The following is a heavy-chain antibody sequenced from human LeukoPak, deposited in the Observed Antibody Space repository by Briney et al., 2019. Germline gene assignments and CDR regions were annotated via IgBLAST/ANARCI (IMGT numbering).Heavy chain of an antibody. V-gene: IGHV1-18*01. CDR1: GYTFTSYD. CDR2: ITPYNGNT. CDR3: ARDSDDSGYDWFVY. D-gene: IGHD5-12*01. Sequence: ASVKVSCKASGYTFTSYDITWVRQAPGQGLEWMGWITPYNGNTNYAQKLQGRVTMTTDTSTSTAYMELRSLRSDDTAVYYCARDSDDSGYDWFVYWGQGTLVTVSS. J-gene: IGHJ4*02.